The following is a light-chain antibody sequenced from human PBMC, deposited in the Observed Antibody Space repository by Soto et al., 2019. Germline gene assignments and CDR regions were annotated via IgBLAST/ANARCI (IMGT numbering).Light chain of an antibody. CDR3: SSYTTPSTYV. CDR1: SSDVGHYTY. CDR2: EVH. V-gene: IGLV2-8*01. J-gene: IGLJ1*01. Sequence: QSALTQPPSASGSPGQSVTISCTGTSSDVGHYTYVAWYQQHPGKAPKLLLYEVHKRPSGVPDRFSGSKSGNTASLTVSGLQAEDEADYYCSSYTTPSTYVFGTGTKVTVL.